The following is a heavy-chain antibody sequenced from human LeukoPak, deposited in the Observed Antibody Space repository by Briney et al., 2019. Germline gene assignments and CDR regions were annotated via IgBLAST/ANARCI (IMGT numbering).Heavy chain of an antibody. D-gene: IGHD3-3*01. CDR2: VNSDGSST. Sequence: QPGGSLRLSCAASGFTFSSYWMHWVRQAPGKGLVWVSRVNSDGSSTSYADSVKGRFTISRDNAKNTLYLQMNSLRAEDTAVYYCARDHPLEEIFGVVGDYYYGMDVWGQGTTVTVSS. V-gene: IGHV3-74*01. CDR3: ARDHPLEEIFGVVGDYYYGMDV. CDR1: GFTFSSYW. J-gene: IGHJ6*02.